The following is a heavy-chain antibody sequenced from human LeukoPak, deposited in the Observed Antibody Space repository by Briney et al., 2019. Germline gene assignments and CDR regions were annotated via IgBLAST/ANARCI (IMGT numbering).Heavy chain of an antibody. CDR2: INPNSGGT. CDR1: GYTFTGYY. D-gene: IGHD3-22*01. V-gene: IGHV1-2*02. CDR3: ARVGLLLDRRLDY. Sequence: GASVKVSCKASGYTFTGYYMHWVRQAPGQGLEWMGWINPNSGGTNYAQKFQGRVAMTRDTSISTAYMELSRLRSDDTAVYYCARVGLLLDRRLDYWGQGTLVTVSS. J-gene: IGHJ4*02.